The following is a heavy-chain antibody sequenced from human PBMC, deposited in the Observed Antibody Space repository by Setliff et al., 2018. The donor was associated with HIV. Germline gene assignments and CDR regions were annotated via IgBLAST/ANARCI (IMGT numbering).Heavy chain of an antibody. D-gene: IGHD3-10*01. J-gene: IGHJ3*02. CDR1: GGSISSYY. CDR3: ARLVVRGVIINLYAFDI. V-gene: IGHV4-4*09. Sequence: SETLSLTCTVSGGSISSYYWSWIRQPPGKGLEWIGYIYTSGRTNYNPSLKSRVTISVDTSKNQFSLKLSSVTAADTAVYYCARLVVRGVIINLYAFDIWGQGTMVTVSS. CDR2: IYTSGRT.